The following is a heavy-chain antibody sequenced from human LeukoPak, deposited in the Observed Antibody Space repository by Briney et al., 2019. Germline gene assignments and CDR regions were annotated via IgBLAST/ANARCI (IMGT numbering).Heavy chain of an antibody. D-gene: IGHD2-21*02. CDR3: TRAEFGGDPKLEDWFDP. CDR2: IRSKAYGGTT. Sequence: GGSLRLSCTASGFTFGDYAMSWFRQAPGKGLEWVGFIRSKAYGGTTEYAASVKGRFTISRDDSKSIAYLQMNSLKTEDTAVYYCTRAEFGGDPKLEDWFDPWGQGTLVTVSP. CDR1: GFTFGDYA. J-gene: IGHJ5*02. V-gene: IGHV3-49*03.